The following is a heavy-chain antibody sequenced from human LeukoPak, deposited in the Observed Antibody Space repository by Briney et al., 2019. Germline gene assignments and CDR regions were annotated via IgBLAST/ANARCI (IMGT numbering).Heavy chain of an antibody. CDR1: GGSISSSNW. CDR2: INHSGST. CDR3: ARGRLRFLEWVDANWFDP. V-gene: IGHV4-4*02. D-gene: IGHD3-3*01. Sequence: SETLSLTCAVSGGSISSSNWWSWVRQPPGKGLEWIGEINHSGSTNYNPSLKSRVTISVDTSKNQFSLKLSSVTAADTAVYYCARGRLRFLEWVDANWFDPWGQGTLVTVSS. J-gene: IGHJ5*02.